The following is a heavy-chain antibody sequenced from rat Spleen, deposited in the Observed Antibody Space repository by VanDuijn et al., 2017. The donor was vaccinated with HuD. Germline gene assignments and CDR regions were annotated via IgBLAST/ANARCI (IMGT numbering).Heavy chain of an antibody. CDR3: ASHRHYSVSVMDA. J-gene: IGHJ4*01. D-gene: IGHD1-1*01. CDR2: SSYDGSST. CDR1: GFTFSNYG. Sequence: EVQLVESGGGLVQPGRSLKLSCAASGFTFSNYGMHWIRQAPTKGLEWVATSSYDGSSTYYRDSVKGRFTISRDNAKSTLYLQMDSLRSEDTATYHCASHRHYSVSVMDAWGQGASVTVSS. V-gene: IGHV5-29*01.